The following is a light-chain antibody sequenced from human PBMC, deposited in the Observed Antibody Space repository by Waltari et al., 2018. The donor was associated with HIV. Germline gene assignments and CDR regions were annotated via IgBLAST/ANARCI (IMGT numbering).Light chain of an antibody. Sequence: DIQMTQSPSTLSASVGDRVIITCRASQNINNWLAWYQQKPGKAPQLLIYKASNLQSGVPSRFTGSGSGTEFTLAINDLQRDDFAIYFCHQYNSFPFTFGPWTTLDVK. J-gene: IGKJ3*01. CDR3: HQYNSFPFT. CDR2: KAS. V-gene: IGKV1-5*03. CDR1: QNINNW.